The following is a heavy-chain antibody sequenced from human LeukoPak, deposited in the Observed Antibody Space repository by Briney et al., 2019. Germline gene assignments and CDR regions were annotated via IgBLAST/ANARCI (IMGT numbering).Heavy chain of an antibody. J-gene: IGHJ4*02. CDR3: ARVALRGIAAPPAEY. CDR2: ISYDGSNK. CDR1: GFTFSSYA. D-gene: IGHD6-13*01. Sequence: PGRSLILSCAASGFTFSSYAMHRVRQAPGKGLEWVAVISYDGSNKYYADSVKGRFTISRDNSKNTLYLQMNSLRAEDTAVYYCARVALRGIAAPPAEYWGQGTLVTVSS. V-gene: IGHV3-30-3*01.